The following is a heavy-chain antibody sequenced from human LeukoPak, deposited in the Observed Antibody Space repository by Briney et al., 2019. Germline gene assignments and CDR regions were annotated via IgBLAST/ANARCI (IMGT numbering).Heavy chain of an antibody. CDR1: GGSISSYY. Sequence: SETLSLTCTVSGGSISSYYWSWIRQPPGKGLEWIGYIYYSGSTNYNPSLKSRVTISVDTSKNQFSLKLSSVTAADTAVYYCARGAAYSSSWPYYYYYGMDVWGQGTTVTVSS. D-gene: IGHD6-13*01. V-gene: IGHV4-59*01. CDR3: ARGAAYSSSWPYYYYYGMDV. J-gene: IGHJ6*01. CDR2: IYYSGST.